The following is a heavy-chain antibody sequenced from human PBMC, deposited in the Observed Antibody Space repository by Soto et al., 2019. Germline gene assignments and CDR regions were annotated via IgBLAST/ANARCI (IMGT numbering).Heavy chain of an antibody. Sequence: ASVKVSCKVSGYTLTELSMHWVRQAPGKGLEWMGGFDPEDGETIYAQKFQGRVTMTEDTFTDTAYMELSSLRSEDTAVYYCATGIGDSSGWYVFDYWGQGTLVTVSS. D-gene: IGHD6-19*01. CDR2: FDPEDGET. J-gene: IGHJ4*02. V-gene: IGHV1-24*01. CDR1: GYTLTELS. CDR3: ATGIGDSSGWYVFDY.